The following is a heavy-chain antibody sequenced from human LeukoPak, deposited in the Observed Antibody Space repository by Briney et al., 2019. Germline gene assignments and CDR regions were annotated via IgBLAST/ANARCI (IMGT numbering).Heavy chain of an antibody. D-gene: IGHD2-2*01. CDR1: GYTFTSYY. CDR3: ARAPRYCSSTGCYWYYYYGMDV. J-gene: IGHJ6*02. V-gene: IGHV1-46*01. Sequence: ASVKVSCKASGYTFTSYYMHWVRQAPGQGLEWMGIINPSGGSTSYAQKFQGRVTMTRDTSTSTVYMELSSLRSEDTAVYYCARAPRYCSSTGCYWYYYYGMDVWGQGTTVTVSS. CDR2: INPSGGST.